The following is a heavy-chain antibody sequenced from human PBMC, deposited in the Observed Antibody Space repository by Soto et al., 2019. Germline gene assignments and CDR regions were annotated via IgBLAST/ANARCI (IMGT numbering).Heavy chain of an antibody. CDR2: ISGGGDYT. Sequence: GGSLRLSCAASGFTFSSYAMSWVRQAPGEGLEWVSFISGGGDYTYYADSVKGRFTISRDSSRNTLYLQMNSLRAEDTAVYYCATVPRGPFAEYFQNWGQGTLVTVS. CDR1: GFTFSSYA. D-gene: IGHD2-15*01. J-gene: IGHJ1*01. V-gene: IGHV3-23*01. CDR3: ATVPRGPFAEYFQN.